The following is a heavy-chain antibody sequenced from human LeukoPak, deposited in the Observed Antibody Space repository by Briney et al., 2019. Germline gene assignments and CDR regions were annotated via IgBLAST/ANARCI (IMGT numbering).Heavy chain of an antibody. CDR2: INHSGST. CDR3: ARGRPDYDFWSGYYWGSASHFDY. Sequence: SETLSLTCAVYGGSFSGYYWSWIRQPPGKGLEWIGEINHSGSTNYNPSLKSRVTISVDTSKNQFSLKLSSVTAADTAVYYCARGRPDYDFWSGYYWGSASHFDYWGQGTLVTVSS. CDR1: GGSFSGYY. D-gene: IGHD3-3*01. J-gene: IGHJ4*02. V-gene: IGHV4-34*01.